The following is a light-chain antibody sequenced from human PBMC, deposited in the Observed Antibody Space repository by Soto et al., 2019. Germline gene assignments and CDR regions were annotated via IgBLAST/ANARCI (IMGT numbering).Light chain of an antibody. CDR2: DVS. Sequence: QSVLTQPASVFGSPGQSITVSCTGTSSDIGGYNYVSWYQQYPGEAPKVIIYDVSDRPSGVSNRFSGSKSGNTASLTISGLQTEDEADYYCSSYTSSSTLVVFGTGTKPPS. V-gene: IGLV2-14*03. J-gene: IGLJ1*01. CDR1: SSDIGGYNY. CDR3: SSYTSSSTLVV.